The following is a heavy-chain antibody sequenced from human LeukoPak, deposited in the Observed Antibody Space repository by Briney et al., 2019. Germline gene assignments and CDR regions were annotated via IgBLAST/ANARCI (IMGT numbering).Heavy chain of an antibody. V-gene: IGHV3-33*01. Sequence: GGSLRLSCAASGFTFSSYGMHWVRQAPGKGLEWVAFIWYDGSNKHYADSVKGRFTISRDNSKNTLYLQMNSLRAEDTAVYYCARKAAAGTGSWFDPWGQGTLVTVSS. J-gene: IGHJ5*02. CDR2: IWYDGSNK. D-gene: IGHD6-13*01. CDR3: ARKAAAGTGSWFDP. CDR1: GFTFSSYG.